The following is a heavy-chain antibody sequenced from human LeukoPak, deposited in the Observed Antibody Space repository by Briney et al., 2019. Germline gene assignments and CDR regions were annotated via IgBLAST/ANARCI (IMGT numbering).Heavy chain of an antibody. J-gene: IGHJ4*02. D-gene: IGHD6-6*01. CDR3: ATPPHSSSSGWSFDY. CDR2: ISGSGGST. CDR1: GFTFSSYA. Sequence: PGGSLRLSCAAPGFTFSSYAMSWVRQAPGKGLEWVSAISGSGGSTYYADSVKGRFTISRDNSKNTLYLQMNSLRAEDTAVYSCATPPHSSSSGWSFDYWGQGTLVTVSS. V-gene: IGHV3-23*01.